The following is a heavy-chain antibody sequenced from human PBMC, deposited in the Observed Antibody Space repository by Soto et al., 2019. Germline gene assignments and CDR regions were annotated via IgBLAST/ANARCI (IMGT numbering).Heavy chain of an antibody. V-gene: IGHV3-23*01. CDR2: ISNSGSTT. CDR1: GFTFSSSA. CDR3: AKVSGYPFI. D-gene: IGHD5-12*01. Sequence: QLLESGGGLVQPGGSLRLSCAASGFTFSSSAMSWVRQAPGKGLEWVSFISNSGSTTYYTDSVKGRFTISRDNSKTTLYLQMNSLRAEDTAVYYCAKVSGYPFIWGQGTMVTVSS. J-gene: IGHJ3*02.